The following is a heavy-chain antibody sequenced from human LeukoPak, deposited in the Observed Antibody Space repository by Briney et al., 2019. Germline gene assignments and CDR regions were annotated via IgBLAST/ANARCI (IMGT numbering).Heavy chain of an antibody. CDR2: ISYDGSNK. Sequence: GGSLRLSCAASGFTFSSYAMHWVRQAPGKGLEWVAVISYDGSNKYYADSVKGRFTISRDNSKNTLYLQMNSLRAEDTAVYYCARSYMIADAFDIWGQGTMVTVSS. D-gene: IGHD3-22*01. V-gene: IGHV3-30*04. J-gene: IGHJ3*02. CDR3: ARSYMIADAFDI. CDR1: GFTFSSYA.